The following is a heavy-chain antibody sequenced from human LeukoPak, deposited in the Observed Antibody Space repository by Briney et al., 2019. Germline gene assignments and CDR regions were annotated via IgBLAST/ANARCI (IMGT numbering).Heavy chain of an antibody. J-gene: IGHJ4*02. Sequence: ASVKVSCKAPGGTFSSYAISWVRQAPGQGLEWMGGIIPIFGTANYAQKFQGRVTITADESTSTAYMELSSLRSEDTAVYYCARGGHIVVVFPFDYWGQGTLVTVSS. CDR1: GGTFSSYA. V-gene: IGHV1-69*13. CDR3: ARGGHIVVVFPFDY. CDR2: IIPIFGTA. D-gene: IGHD2-2*01.